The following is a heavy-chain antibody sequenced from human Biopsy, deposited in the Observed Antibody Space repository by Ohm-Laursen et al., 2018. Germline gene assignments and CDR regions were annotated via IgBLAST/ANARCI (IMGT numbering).Heavy chain of an antibody. Sequence: SLRLSCAASGFTFSNYAMSWVRQAPGKGLEWVSTITSSGGSTYFADSVKGRFTISRDNSKSRLYLQMNSLRGEDTAVYYCAKQGATILSSFDSWGQGTLVTVSS. V-gene: IGHV3-23*01. CDR3: AKQGATILSSFDS. CDR2: ITSSGGST. J-gene: IGHJ5*01. CDR1: GFTFSNYA. D-gene: IGHD3-9*01.